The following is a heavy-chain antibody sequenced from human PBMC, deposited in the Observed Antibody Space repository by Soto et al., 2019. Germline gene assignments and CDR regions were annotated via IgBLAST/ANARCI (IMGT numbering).Heavy chain of an antibody. J-gene: IGHJ4*02. CDR3: AKGSIEYSASVDN. Sequence: EVQLLESGGGLVQPGGSLRLSCAASGFSFSSYAMVWVRQAPGKGLEWVSVISARGGRLYFADSVKGRFTISRDNSKNVLSLEMNSLRAEDTATYCCAKGSIEYSASVDNWGQGTLVVVSS. V-gene: IGHV3-23*01. CDR1: GFSFSSYA. CDR2: ISARGGRL. D-gene: IGHD5-12*01.